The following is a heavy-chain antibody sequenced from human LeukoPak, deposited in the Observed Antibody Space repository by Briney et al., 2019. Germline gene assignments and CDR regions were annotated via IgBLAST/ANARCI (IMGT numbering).Heavy chain of an antibody. CDR2: MYHSGDT. V-gene: IGHV4-39*07. CDR3: ARGAPPQN. Sequence: PSETLSLTCTVSGGSISSGGYYWSWIRQPPGKGLEWIGSMYHSGDTYYNPSLKSRVTTSIDTSKKHFSLKLTSVTAADTAVYYCARGAPPQNWGQGTLVTVSS. CDR1: GGSISSGGYY. J-gene: IGHJ4*02.